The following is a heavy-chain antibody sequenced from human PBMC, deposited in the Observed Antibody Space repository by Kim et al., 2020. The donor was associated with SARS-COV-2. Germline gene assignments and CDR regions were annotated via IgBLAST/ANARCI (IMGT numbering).Heavy chain of an antibody. CDR2: TFYGTKWYN. CDR3: TRGRSPAAGVFDY. Sequence: SQTLSLTCAISGDSISNTDAAWNWVRQSPSRGLEWLGKTFYGTKWYNEYTGSMKSRITITSDTSKNEYALQLNSVTPDDTAVYYCTRGRSPAAGVFDYWGQGPLVTVSS. V-gene: IGHV6-1*01. D-gene: IGHD6-25*01. J-gene: IGHJ4*02. CDR1: GDSISNTDAA.